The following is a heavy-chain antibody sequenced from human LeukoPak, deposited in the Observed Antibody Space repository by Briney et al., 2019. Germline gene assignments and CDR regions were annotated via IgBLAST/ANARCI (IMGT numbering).Heavy chain of an antibody. D-gene: IGHD3-9*01. Sequence: GGSLRLSCAASGFTFSSYAMSWVRQAPGKGLEWVSAISGSGGSTYYADSVKGRFTISRDNSKNTLYLQMNSLSAEDTAVYYCAKDSQALRYFDWPPGAWGQGTLVTVSS. V-gene: IGHV3-23*01. J-gene: IGHJ5*02. CDR2: ISGSGGST. CDR3: AKDSQALRYFDWPPGA. CDR1: GFTFSSYA.